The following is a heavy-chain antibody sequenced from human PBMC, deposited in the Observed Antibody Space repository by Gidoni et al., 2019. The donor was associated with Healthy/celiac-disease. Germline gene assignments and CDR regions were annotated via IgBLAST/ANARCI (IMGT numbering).Heavy chain of an antibody. Sequence: QLQLQESGPGLVKPSETLSLTCTVSGGSISSSSYYWGWIRQPPGKGLEWIGSIYYSGSTYYNPFLKSRVTISVDTSKNQFSLKLSSVTAADTAVYYCASEGQWLVGQVYYYYGMDVWGQGTTVTVSS. CDR1: GGSISSSSYY. CDR3: ASEGQWLVGQVYYYYGMDV. CDR2: IYYSGST. D-gene: IGHD6-19*01. V-gene: IGHV4-39*01. J-gene: IGHJ6*02.